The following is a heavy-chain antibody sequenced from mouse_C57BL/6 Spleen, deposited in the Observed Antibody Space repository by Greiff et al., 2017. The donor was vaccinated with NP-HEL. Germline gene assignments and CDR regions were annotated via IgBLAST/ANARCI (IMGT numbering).Heavy chain of an antibody. V-gene: IGHV1-64*01. CDR3: ARYWGGEFAY. D-gene: IGHD4-1*01. CDR2: IHPNSGST. J-gene: IGHJ3*01. Sequence: QVQLKQPGAELVKPGASVKLSCKASGYTFTSYWMHWVKQRPGQGLEWIGMIHPNSGSTNYNEKFKSKATLTVDKSSSTAYMQLSSLTSEDSAVYYCARYWGGEFAYWGQGTLVTVSA. CDR1: GYTFTSYW.